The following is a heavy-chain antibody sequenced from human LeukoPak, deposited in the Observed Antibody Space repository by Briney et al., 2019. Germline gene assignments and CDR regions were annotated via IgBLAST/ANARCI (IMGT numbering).Heavy chain of an antibody. CDR1: GFTFSSYW. D-gene: IGHD3-22*01. V-gene: IGHV3-7*01. CDR3: ARGVNPESSGYYRYYYYYMDV. CDR2: IKQDGSEK. Sequence: GGSLRLSCAASGFTFSSYWMSWVRQAPGKGLEWVANIKQDGSEKYYVDSVKGRFTISRDNAKNSLYLQMNSLRAEDTAVYYCARGVNPESSGYYRYYYYYMDVWGKGTTVTVSS. J-gene: IGHJ6*03.